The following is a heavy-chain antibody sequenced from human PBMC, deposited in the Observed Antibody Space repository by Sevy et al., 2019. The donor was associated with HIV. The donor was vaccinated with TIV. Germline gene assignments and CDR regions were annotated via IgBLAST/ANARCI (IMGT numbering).Heavy chain of an antibody. CDR2: LSFGCGEI. CDR1: GFTFSKYS. D-gene: IGHD2-8*01. CDR3: AREGCTKPHDY. V-gene: IGHV3-23*01. J-gene: IGHJ4*02. Sequence: GGSLRLSCAASGFTFSKYSMSWVRQPPGKGLECVSTLSFGCGEINYADSVKGRFTISRDNSKSSVYLQMNNLTPEDTAVYYCAREGCTKPHDYWGQGTLVTVSS.